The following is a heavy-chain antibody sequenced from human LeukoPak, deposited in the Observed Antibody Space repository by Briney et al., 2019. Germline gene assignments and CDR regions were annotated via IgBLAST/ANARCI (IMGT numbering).Heavy chain of an antibody. CDR2: VYHNGET. CDR1: GCSISTNYY. V-gene: IGHV4-38-2*02. J-gene: IGHJ6*03. D-gene: IGHD1-26*01. CDR3: VTRRSWELSDMAV. Sequence: SETLSLTCTVSGCSISTNYYWAWIRQSPGMGLEWIGSVYHNGETYYNPSLKSRVIISVDTSKNEFSLRLTSVTAADTAVFYCVTRRSWELSDMAVWGKGTTVIVSS.